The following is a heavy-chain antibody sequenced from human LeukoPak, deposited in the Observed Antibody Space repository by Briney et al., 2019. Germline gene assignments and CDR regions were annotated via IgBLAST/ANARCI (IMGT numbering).Heavy chain of an antibody. CDR2: ISYDGSKI. Sequence: GGSLRLSCSASGFTFSSNAMHWVRQAPGKGLEWVAVISYDGSKIYYADSVKDRFTISRDNSKNTLYLQMNSLRAEDTAVYYCAGYSSSWSSFDYWGQGTLVTVSS. CDR3: AGYSSSWSSFDY. CDR1: GFTFSSNA. J-gene: IGHJ4*02. V-gene: IGHV3-30-3*01. D-gene: IGHD6-13*01.